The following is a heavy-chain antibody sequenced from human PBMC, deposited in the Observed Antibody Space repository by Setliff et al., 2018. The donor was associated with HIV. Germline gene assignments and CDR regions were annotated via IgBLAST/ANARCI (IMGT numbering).Heavy chain of an antibody. CDR2: SYYSGST. Sequence: SETLSLTCTVSGGSISSYYWSWIRQPPGKGLEWIGYSYYSGSTNYNPSLKSRVTISVDTSKNQFSLKLSSVIAADTAVYYCARGRYRSRWYASDHYYIDVWGKGTTVTVSS. CDR3: ARGRYRSRWYASDHYYIDV. CDR1: GGSISSYY. J-gene: IGHJ6*03. V-gene: IGHV4-59*01. D-gene: IGHD6-13*01.